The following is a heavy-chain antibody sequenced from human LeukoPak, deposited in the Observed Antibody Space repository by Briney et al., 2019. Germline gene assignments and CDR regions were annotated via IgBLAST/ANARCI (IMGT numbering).Heavy chain of an antibody. CDR2: IYHSGST. D-gene: IGHD3-10*01. J-gene: IGHJ5*02. Sequence: SETLSLTCTVSGGSISSSYWSWIRQPPGKGLEWLGYIYHSGSTNCNPSLKSRVTISVDTSKNQFSLKLSSVTAADTAVYYCARGLRGSGTYDWFDPWGQGTLVTVSS. CDR1: GGSISSSY. CDR3: ARGLRGSGTYDWFDP. V-gene: IGHV4-59*01.